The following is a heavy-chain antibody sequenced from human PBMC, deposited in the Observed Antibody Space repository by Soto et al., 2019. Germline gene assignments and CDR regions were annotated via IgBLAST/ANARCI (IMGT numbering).Heavy chain of an antibody. CDR1: EFTVSGHA. V-gene: IGHV3-23*01. CDR2: ITDDGGT. CDR3: APHVSCSGGSCQYDAFAI. J-gene: IGHJ3*02. Sequence: EVQVLESGGGLVQPGGSLRLSCEGSEFTVSGHAMTWIRQAPGKGPEWVSTITDDGGTYYADSVKDRFAMSSDTSVNTLYLQMNSLGAENTAAYYCAPHVSCSGGSCQYDAFAIRGQGTMVTVSS. D-gene: IGHD2-15*01.